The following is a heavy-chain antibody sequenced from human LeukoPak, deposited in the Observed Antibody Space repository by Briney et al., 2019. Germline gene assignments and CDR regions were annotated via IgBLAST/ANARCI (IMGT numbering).Heavy chain of an antibody. J-gene: IGHJ4*02. CDR1: GGSISSYY. Sequence: PSETLSLTCTVSGGSISSYYWSWIRQPPGKGLEWIGYIYYSGSTDYNPSLKSRVTMSLDTSKNQFSLNLRSVTAADTALYYCARSVIIFGAPVAKGFDCWGRGTLVTVSS. V-gene: IGHV4-59*01. CDR2: IYYSGST. CDR3: ARSVIIFGAPVAKGFDC. D-gene: IGHD3-3*01.